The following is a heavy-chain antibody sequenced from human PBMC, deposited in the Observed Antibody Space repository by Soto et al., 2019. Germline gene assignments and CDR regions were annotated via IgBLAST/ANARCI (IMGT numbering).Heavy chain of an antibody. CDR3: ASLSGGDYESRYYYYYRDV. J-gene: IGHJ6*03. D-gene: IGHD4-17*01. V-gene: IGHV4-59*08. CDR2: IYYSGST. CDR1: GGSISSYY. Sequence: QVQLQESGPGLVKPSETLSLTCTVSGGSISSYYWSWIRQPPGKGLEWIGYIYYSGSTNYNPSLSSGATNALDTSKNHFSRKLGAVTASHTAVYHCASLSGGDYESRYYYYYRDVWGKGTTVTVSS.